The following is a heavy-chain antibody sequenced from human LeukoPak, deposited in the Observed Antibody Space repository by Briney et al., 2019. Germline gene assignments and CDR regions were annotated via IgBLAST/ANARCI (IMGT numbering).Heavy chain of an antibody. V-gene: IGHV3-23*01. CDR2: LSGSGNKT. D-gene: IGHD3-10*01. CDR3: AKMWRVRGVTTLDY. CDR1: GFTFSTYR. Sequence: GGSLRLSCAASGFTFSTYRMSWVRQAPGKGLEWVSSLSGSGNKTYYADSVNGRFTISRDNSKDTLYLEMSSLRVDDTAVYYCAKMWRVRGVTTLDYWGQGTLVTVSS. J-gene: IGHJ4*02.